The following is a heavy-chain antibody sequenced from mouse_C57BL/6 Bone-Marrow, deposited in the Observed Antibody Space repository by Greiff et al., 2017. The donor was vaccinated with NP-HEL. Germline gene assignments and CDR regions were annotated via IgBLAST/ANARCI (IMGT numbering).Heavy chain of an antibody. CDR3: TVYGNYQYYFDD. J-gene: IGHJ2*01. Sequence: EVQLQQSGAELVRPGASVKLSCTASGFNIKDYYMHWVKQRPEQGLEWIGRIDPEDGDTEYAPQFQGKATMTADTSSNTAYLQLSSLTSEDTAVYYCTVYGNYQYYFDDWGQGTTLTVSS. CDR1: GFNIKDYY. D-gene: IGHD2-1*01. V-gene: IGHV14-1*01. CDR2: IDPEDGDT.